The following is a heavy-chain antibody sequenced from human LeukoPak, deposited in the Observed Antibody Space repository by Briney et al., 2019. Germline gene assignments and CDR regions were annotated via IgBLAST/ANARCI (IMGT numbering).Heavy chain of an antibody. CDR1: RGSISSSSYY. CDR3: TSPSSGWYEDDY. J-gene: IGHJ4*02. Sequence: SETLSLTCTVSRGSISSSSYYWGWIRQPPGKGLEWIGSIYYSGSTYYNPSLKSRVTISVDTSKNQFSLKLSSVTAADTAVYYCTSPSSGWYEDDYWGQGTLVTVSS. D-gene: IGHD6-19*01. CDR2: IYYSGST. V-gene: IGHV4-39*01.